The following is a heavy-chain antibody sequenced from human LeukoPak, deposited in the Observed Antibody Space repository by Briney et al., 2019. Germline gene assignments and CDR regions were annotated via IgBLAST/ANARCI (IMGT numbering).Heavy chain of an antibody. V-gene: IGHV3-23*01. CDR1: GFTFSSYA. CDR3: AKDSPYSSSWYDYYGMDV. Sequence: GGSLRLSCAASGFTFSSYAMSWVRQASGKGLEWVSAISGSGGSTYYADSVKGRFTISRDNSKNTLYLQMNSLRAEDTAVYYCAKDSPYSSSWYDYYGMDVWGQGTTVTVSS. CDR2: ISGSGGST. J-gene: IGHJ6*02. D-gene: IGHD6-13*01.